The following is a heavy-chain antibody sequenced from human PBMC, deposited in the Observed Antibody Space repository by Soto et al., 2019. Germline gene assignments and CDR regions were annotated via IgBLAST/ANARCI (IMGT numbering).Heavy chain of an antibody. CDR1: GFTFSSYA. Sequence: EVQLLESGGGLVQPGGSLRLSCAASGFTFSSYAMSWVRQAPGKGLEWVSGISGSGVSTYYAGSVKGRFTISRDNSKSTLYLQMSSLRAEDTAVYYCAKDRERIATRSIDYWGQGTLVTVSS. CDR3: AKDRERIATRSIDY. V-gene: IGHV3-23*01. CDR2: ISGSGVST. D-gene: IGHD6-6*01. J-gene: IGHJ4*02.